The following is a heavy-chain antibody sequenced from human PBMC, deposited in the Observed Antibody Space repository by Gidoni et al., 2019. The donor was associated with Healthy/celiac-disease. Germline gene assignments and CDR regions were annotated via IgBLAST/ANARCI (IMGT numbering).Heavy chain of an antibody. D-gene: IGHD3-10*01. CDR3: ARGCGLLSYYYGMDV. CDR1: GYTFTRYD. CDR2: MNPNSGNT. V-gene: IGHV1-8*01. Sequence: QVQLVQSGAAVNKPGASVKVSCQPSGYTFTRYDINWVRHATGQGLEWVGWMNPNSGNTGYAQKFKGRVTMTRNTSISTAYMELSSLRSEDTAVYYCARGCGLLSYYYGMDVWGQGTTVTVSS. J-gene: IGHJ6*02.